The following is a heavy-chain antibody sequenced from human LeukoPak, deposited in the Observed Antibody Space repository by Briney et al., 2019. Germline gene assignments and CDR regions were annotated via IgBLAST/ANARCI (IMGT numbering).Heavy chain of an antibody. Sequence: GASVKVSCKASGGTFSSYAISWVRQAPGQGLEWMGIINPSGGSTSYAQKFQGRVTMTRDTSTSTVYMELSSLRSEDTAVYYCARALYGNFYYYYGMDVWGQGTTVTVSS. D-gene: IGHD1-1*01. CDR1: GGTFSSYA. CDR3: ARALYGNFYYYYGMDV. V-gene: IGHV1-46*01. CDR2: INPSGGST. J-gene: IGHJ6*02.